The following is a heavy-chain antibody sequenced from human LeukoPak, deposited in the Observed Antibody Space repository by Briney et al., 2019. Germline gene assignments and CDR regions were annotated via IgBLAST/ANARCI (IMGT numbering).Heavy chain of an antibody. CDR3: ARRVVPVAYYDSSGLNWFDP. J-gene: IGHJ5*02. CDR1: GYSFSTYW. Sequence: GESLKISCKGSGYSFSTYWIGWVRQMPGKGLEWMGIIYPGDSDTRYSPSFQGQVTISADKSISTAYLQWSSLKASDTAMYYCARRVVPVAYYDSSGLNWFDPWGQGTLVTVSS. V-gene: IGHV5-51*01. D-gene: IGHD3-22*01. CDR2: IYPGDSDT.